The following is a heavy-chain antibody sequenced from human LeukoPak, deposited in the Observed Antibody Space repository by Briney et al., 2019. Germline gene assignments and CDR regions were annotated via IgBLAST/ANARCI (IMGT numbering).Heavy chain of an antibody. D-gene: IGHD2-2*01. J-gene: IGHJ4*02. Sequence: QSGGSLRLSCAASGFIFSNYSMNWVRQAPGKGLEWVSWISSTSNTIYYADPVKGRFTISRDNAKTSLDLQMNSLRDEDTAVYYCARPSRSTGPAYWGQGTLVTVSS. CDR1: GFIFSNYS. CDR3: ARPSRSTGPAY. V-gene: IGHV3-48*02. CDR2: ISSTSNTI.